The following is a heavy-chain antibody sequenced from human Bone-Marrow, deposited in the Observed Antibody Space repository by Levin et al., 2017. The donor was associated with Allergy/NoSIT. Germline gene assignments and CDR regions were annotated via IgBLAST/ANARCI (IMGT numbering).Heavy chain of an antibody. CDR1: GYSFTSYW. CDR2: IDPSDSYT. CDR3: ARLYCSSTSCYLSNWFDP. J-gene: IGHJ5*02. D-gene: IGHD2-2*01. V-gene: IGHV5-10-1*01. Sequence: GESLKISCKGSGYSFTSYWISWVRQMPGKGLEWMGRIDPSDSYTNYSPSFQGHVTISADKSISTAYLQWSSLKASDTAMYYCARLYCSSTSCYLSNWFDPWGQGTLVTVSS.